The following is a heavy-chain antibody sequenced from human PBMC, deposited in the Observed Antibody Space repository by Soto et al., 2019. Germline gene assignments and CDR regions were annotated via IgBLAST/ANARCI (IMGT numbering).Heavy chain of an antibody. V-gene: IGHV3-13*01. CDR1: GFTFSSYD. Sequence: GGSLRLSCAASGFTFSSYDMHWVRQATGKGLEWVSAIGTAGDTYYPGSVKGRFTISRENAKNSLYLQMNSLRAGDTAVYYCARGRYYDRTTNYYYGMDVWGQGTTVTVSS. CDR2: IGTAGDT. J-gene: IGHJ6*02. D-gene: IGHD3-22*01. CDR3: ARGRYYDRTTNYYYGMDV.